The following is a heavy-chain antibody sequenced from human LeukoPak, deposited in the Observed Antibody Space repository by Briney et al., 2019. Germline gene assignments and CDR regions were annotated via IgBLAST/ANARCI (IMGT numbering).Heavy chain of an antibody. CDR3: AKGDNYYYYYMDV. J-gene: IGHJ6*03. Sequence: GGSLRLSCAASGFTFDDYAMHWVRQAPGKGLEWVSGISWNSGSIGYADSVKGRFTISRDNAKNSLYLQMNSLRAEDTALYYCAKGDNYYYYYMDVWGKGTTVTVSS. CDR2: ISWNSGSI. V-gene: IGHV3-9*01. CDR1: GFTFDDYA.